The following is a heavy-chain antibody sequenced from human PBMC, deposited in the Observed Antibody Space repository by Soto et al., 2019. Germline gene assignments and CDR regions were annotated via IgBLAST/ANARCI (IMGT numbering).Heavy chain of an antibody. J-gene: IGHJ6*02. V-gene: IGHV3-74*01. CDR1: GGSFSGYY. CDR3: ARYSWLGELLLPGGDTTYYYGMDV. CDR2: INSDGSST. Sequence: HPSETLSLTCAVYGGSFSGYYWSWIRQPPGKGLEWVSRINSDGSSTSYADSVKGRFTISRDNAKNTLYLQMNSLRAEDTAVYYCARYSWLGELLLPGGDTTYYYGMDVWGQGTTVTVSS. D-gene: IGHD3-10*01.